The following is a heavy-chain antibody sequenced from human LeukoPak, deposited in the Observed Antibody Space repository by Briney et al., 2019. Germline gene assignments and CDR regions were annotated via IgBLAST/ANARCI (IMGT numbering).Heavy chain of an antibody. CDR1: GFTFSNAR. J-gene: IGHJ4*02. D-gene: IGHD1-26*01. V-gene: IGHV3-15*01. CDR2: IKSKTDGGTT. Sequence: GGSLRLSCAASGFTFSNARMSWVRQAPGKGLEWVGRIKSKTDGGTTDYAAPVKGRFTISSDDSKNTLYLQMNSLKTEDTAVYYCTTGSAKMGATTVLEFDYWGQGTLVTVSS. CDR3: TTGSAKMGATTVLEFDY.